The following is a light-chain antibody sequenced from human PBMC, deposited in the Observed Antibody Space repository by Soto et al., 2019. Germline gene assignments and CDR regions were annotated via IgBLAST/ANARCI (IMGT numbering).Light chain of an antibody. CDR1: QSISTW. Sequence: DIQMTQYPSTLSASVGDRVTITCRASQSISTWLAWYQQKPGKAPNLLIYDASNLQSGVPSRFRGSGSGTEFTLTISSLKPDDFATYYCQQYNSFSTWTFGPGTKVDI. J-gene: IGKJ1*01. CDR3: QQYNSFSTWT. CDR2: DAS. V-gene: IGKV1-5*01.